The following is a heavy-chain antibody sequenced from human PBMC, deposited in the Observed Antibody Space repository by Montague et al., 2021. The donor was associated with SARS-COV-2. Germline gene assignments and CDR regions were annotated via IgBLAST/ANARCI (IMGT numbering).Heavy chain of an antibody. V-gene: IGHV3-11*05. CDR3: ARDREHHLLWFGESY. CDR1: GFTFSDYY. D-gene: IGHD3-10*01. CDR2: INTASTYA. J-gene: IGHJ4*02. Sequence: SLRLSCAAPGFTFSDYYMSWIRQTPGKGLEWLAYINTASTYANYAESVKGRFTISRDNAKNSLFLQMSSLGADDTAIYYCARDREHHLLWFGESYWGQGTPVTVSS.